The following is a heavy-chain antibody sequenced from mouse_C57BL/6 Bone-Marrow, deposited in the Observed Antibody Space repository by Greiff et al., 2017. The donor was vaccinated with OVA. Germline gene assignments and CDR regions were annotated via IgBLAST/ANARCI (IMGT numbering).Heavy chain of an antibody. CDR1: GYTFTSYG. V-gene: IGHV1-81*01. D-gene: IGHD2-4*01. CDR3: ARRRNYDEAWFAY. CDR2: IYPRSGNT. J-gene: IGHJ3*01. Sequence: VQLQQSGAELARPGASVKLSCKASGYTFTSYGISWVKQRTGQGLEWIGEIYPRSGNTYYNEKFKGKATLTADKSSSTAYMELRSLTSEDSAVYFCARRRNYDEAWFAYWGQGTLVTVSA.